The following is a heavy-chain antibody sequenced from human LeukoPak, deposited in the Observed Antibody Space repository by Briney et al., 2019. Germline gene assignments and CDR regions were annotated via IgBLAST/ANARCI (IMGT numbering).Heavy chain of an antibody. CDR2: IYYSGST. CDR1: GGSISSSSYY. D-gene: IGHD3-9*01. J-gene: IGHJ3*02. CDR3: AKSLNGGYDILTGYYNGAFDI. V-gene: IGHV4-39*01. Sequence: ASETLSLTCTVSGGSISSSSYYWGWIRQPPGKGLEWIGSIYYSGSTYYNPSLKSRVTISVDTSKNQFSLKLSSVTAADTAVYYCAKSLNGGYDILTGYYNGAFDIWGQGTMVTVSS.